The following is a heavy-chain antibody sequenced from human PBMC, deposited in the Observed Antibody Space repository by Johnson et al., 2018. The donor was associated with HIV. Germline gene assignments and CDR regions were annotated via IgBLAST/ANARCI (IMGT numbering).Heavy chain of an antibody. Sequence: VQLVESGGGVVRPGGSLRLSCAASGFTFDDYGMSWVRQAPGKGLAWVFGINWNGGSTYYADSVQGRFTISRDNAKNSLHLQMNSLRAEDTAVYYCARVPSAAAGSRGGAFDIWGQGTMVTVSS. CDR1: GFTFDDYG. CDR2: INWNGGST. J-gene: IGHJ3*02. D-gene: IGHD6-13*01. V-gene: IGHV3-20*04. CDR3: ARVPSAAAGSRGGAFDI.